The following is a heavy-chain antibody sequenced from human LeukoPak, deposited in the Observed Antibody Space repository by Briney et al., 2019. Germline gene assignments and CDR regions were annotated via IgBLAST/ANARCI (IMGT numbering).Heavy chain of an antibody. CDR1: GYTFTDYY. D-gene: IGHD2-15*01. CDR2: INPNSGDT. J-gene: IGHJ4*02. CDR3: ARGRCSGVSCYLVDY. V-gene: IGHV1-2*02. Sequence: GASVKVSCKASGYTFTDYYMHWVRQSPGQGLEWMGWINPNSGDTNYAEKFQGRVTMTRDTSISTAYMELSRLTSDDTAVYYGARGRCSGVSCYLVDYWGQGTLVTDSS.